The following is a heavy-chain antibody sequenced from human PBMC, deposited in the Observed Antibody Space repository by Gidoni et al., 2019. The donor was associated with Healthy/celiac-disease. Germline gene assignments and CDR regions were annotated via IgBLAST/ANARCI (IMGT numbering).Heavy chain of an antibody. V-gene: IGHV4-39*01. D-gene: IGHD2-15*01. CDR1: GGSISSSSYY. CDR2: IYYRGST. CDR3: ASARDPLGYCSGGSCHLNWFDP. Sequence: QLQLQESGPGLVKPSETLSLTCTVSGGSISSSSYYWGWIRQPPGKGLEWIGSIYYRGSTYYNPSLKSRVTISVDTSKNQFSLKLSSVTAADTAVYYCASARDPLGYCSGGSCHLNWFDPWGQGTLVTVSS. J-gene: IGHJ5*02.